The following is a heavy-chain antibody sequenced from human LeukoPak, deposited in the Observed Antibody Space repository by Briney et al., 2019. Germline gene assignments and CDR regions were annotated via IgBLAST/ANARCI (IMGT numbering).Heavy chain of an antibody. J-gene: IGHJ6*03. CDR3: ARERTYYYYYYMDV. Sequence: SETLSLTCTVSGGSISSYYWSWIRQPAGKGLEGIGRIYTSGSTNYNPSLKSRVTMSVDTSKNQFSLKLSSVTAADTAVYYCARERTYYYYYYMDVWGQGTLVTVSS. CDR2: IYTSGST. V-gene: IGHV4-4*07. CDR1: GGSISSYY.